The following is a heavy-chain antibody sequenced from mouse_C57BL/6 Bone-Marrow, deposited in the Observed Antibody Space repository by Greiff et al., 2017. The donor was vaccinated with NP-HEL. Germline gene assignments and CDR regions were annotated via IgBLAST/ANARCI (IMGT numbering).Heavy chain of an antibody. CDR1: GYSFTDYN. CDR3: ASGIYYGPLAAY. J-gene: IGHJ3*01. V-gene: IGHV1-39*01. D-gene: IGHD2-1*01. CDR2: ITPNYGTT. Sequence: EVQLQQSGPELVKPGASVKISCKASGYSFTDYNMNWVKQSHGKSLEWIGVITPNYGTTSYNQKFKGKATLTVDPSSSTAYMQLNSLTSEDSAVYYCASGIYYGPLAAYWGQGTLVTVSA.